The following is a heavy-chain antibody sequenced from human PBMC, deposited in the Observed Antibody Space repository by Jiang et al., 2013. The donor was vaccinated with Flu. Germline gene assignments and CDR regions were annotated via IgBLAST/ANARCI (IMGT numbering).Heavy chain of an antibody. CDR3: ARALGPPYSSSWYVRFDP. CDR1: GGTFSSYA. J-gene: IGHJ5*02. V-gene: IGHV1-69*01. CDR2: IIPIFGTA. Sequence: SGAEVKKPGSSVKVSCKASGGTFSSYAISWVRQAPGQGLEWMGGIIPIFGTANYAQKFQGRVTITADESTSTAYMELSSLRSEDTAVYYCARALGPPYSSSWYVRFDPWGQGTLVTVSS. D-gene: IGHD6-13*01.